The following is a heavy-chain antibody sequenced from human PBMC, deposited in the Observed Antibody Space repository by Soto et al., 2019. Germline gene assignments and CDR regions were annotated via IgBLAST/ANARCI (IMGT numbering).Heavy chain of an antibody. CDR2: INAGNGNT. CDR1: GYTFSNHA. J-gene: IGHJ4*02. D-gene: IGHD1-20*01. V-gene: IGHV1-3*01. Sequence: SVKLSCKASGYTFSNHAMQWVRQAPGQRLEWMGWINAGNGNTKYSQKFQGRVTITRDTSASTAYMELSSLRSEDTAVYYCARGITLPTPLDYWGQGTLVTVSS. CDR3: ARGITLPTPLDY.